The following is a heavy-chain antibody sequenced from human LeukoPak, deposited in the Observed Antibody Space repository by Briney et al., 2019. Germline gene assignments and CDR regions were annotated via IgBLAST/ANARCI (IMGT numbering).Heavy chain of an antibody. CDR2: IDTNTGNP. CDR3: ARVGITMVRGAATDDAFDI. J-gene: IGHJ3*02. Sequence: ASVKVSCKASGYTFTSYAMNWVRQAPGQGLERMGWIDTNTGNPTYAQGFTGRFVFSLDTSVSTAYLQISSLKAEDTAVYYCARVGITMVRGAATDDAFDIWGQGTMVTVSS. D-gene: IGHD3-10*01. CDR1: GYTFTSYA. V-gene: IGHV7-4-1*02.